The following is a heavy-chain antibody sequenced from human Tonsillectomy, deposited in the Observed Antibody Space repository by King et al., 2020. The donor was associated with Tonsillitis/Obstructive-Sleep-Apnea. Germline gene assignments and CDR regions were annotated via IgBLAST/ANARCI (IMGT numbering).Heavy chain of an antibody. D-gene: IGHD3-3*01. CDR2: IYYSGST. CDR3: ARELYYDFWSGYRNDAFDI. CDR1: GGSISSGGYY. V-gene: IGHV4-31*03. Sequence: VQLQESGPGLVKPSQTLSLTCTVSGGSISSGGYYWSWIRQHPGKGLEWIGYIYYSGSTYYNPSLKSRVTISVDTSKNQFSLKLSSVTAADTAVYYCARELYYDFWSGYRNDAFDIWGQGTMVTVSS. J-gene: IGHJ3*02.